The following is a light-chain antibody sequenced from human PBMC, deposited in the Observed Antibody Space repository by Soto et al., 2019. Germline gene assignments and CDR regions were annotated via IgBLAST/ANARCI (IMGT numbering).Light chain of an antibody. CDR2: DAS. CDR1: QSVSSY. CDR3: QQRGNWPWT. Sequence: EIVLTQSPATLSLSPGERATLSCRVSQSVSSYLAWYQQKPGQAPRLLIYDASHRATGIPARFSGSGSGTDFTLTISSLEPVDFAVYYCQQRGNWPWTFGQGTKVEIK. V-gene: IGKV3-11*01. J-gene: IGKJ1*01.